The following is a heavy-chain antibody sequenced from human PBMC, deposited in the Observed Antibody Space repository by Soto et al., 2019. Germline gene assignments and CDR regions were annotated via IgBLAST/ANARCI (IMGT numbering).Heavy chain of an antibody. CDR3: VRVAGRASWYETDS. CDR1: GYSISSGYY. Sequence: LSLTCAVSGYSISSGYYWGWIRQPPGKGLEWLGTTYYGASSYYNPSLRSRITILLDASTNQLSLKLSSVTAADTAVYLCVRVAGRASWYETDSWGQGILVTVSS. V-gene: IGHV4-38-2*01. J-gene: IGHJ4*02. D-gene: IGHD6-13*01. CDR2: TYYGASS.